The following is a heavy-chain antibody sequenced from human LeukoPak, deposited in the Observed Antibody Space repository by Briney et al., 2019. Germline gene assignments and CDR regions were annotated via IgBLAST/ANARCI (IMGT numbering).Heavy chain of an antibody. J-gene: IGHJ4*02. Sequence: PSETLSLTCTVSGGSISSSSYYWGWIRQPPGKRLEWIGSIYYSGSTYYNPSLKSRVTISVDTSKNQFSLKLSSVTAADTAVYYCARSRSGSYPRFDYWGQGTLVTVSS. V-gene: IGHV4-39*01. CDR1: GGSISSSSYY. CDR2: IYYSGST. CDR3: ARSRSGSYPRFDY. D-gene: IGHD1-26*01.